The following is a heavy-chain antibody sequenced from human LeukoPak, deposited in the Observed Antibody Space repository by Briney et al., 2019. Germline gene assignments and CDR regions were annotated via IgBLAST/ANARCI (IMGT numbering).Heavy chain of an antibody. V-gene: IGHV3-23*01. CDR2: ISGSGGST. D-gene: IGHD6-13*01. J-gene: IGHJ5*02. CDR1: GFTFNNYA. CDR3: ARDRVAAAENWFDP. Sequence: GGSLRLSCAASGFTFNNYAMSWVRQAPGKGLEWVSAISGSGGSTYYADSVKGRFTISRDNSKNTLYLQMNSLRAEDTAVYYCARDRVAAAENWFDPWGQGTLVTVSS.